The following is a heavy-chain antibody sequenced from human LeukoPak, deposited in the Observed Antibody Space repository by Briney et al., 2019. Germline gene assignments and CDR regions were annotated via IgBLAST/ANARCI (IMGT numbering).Heavy chain of an antibody. J-gene: IGHJ5*02. CDR3: AGSTTWHAGWFDP. Sequence: SETLSLTCAVSGGSISSSNWWSWVRQPPGKGLEWIGEIYHSGSTNYNPSLKSRVTISADTSKNQFSLKVKSANTADTAVYYCAGSTTWHAGWFDPWGQGTLVTVSS. CDR1: GGSISSSNW. D-gene: IGHD6-13*01. CDR2: IYHSGST. V-gene: IGHV4-4*02.